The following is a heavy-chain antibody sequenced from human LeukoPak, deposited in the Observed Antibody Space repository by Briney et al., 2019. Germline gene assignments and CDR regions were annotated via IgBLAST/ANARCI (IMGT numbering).Heavy chain of an antibody. CDR1: GFTFISYS. CDR3: AKRHSSTWYFN. D-gene: IGHD6-13*01. V-gene: IGHV3-48*01. Sequence: GGSLRLSCAASGFTFISYSLNWVRQAPGKGLEWVSYISSSSSTIYYADSVKGRFTISRDNAKNSLYLQMNRLRAEDTAVYYCAKRHSSTWYFNWGQGTLVTVSS. CDR2: ISSSSSTI. J-gene: IGHJ4*02.